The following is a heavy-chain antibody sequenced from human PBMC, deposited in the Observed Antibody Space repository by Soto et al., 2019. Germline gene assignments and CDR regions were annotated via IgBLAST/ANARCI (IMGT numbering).Heavy chain of an antibody. Sequence: ASVKVSCTASGYTFTSYGISWVRQAPGQGLEWMGWISAYNGNTNYAQKLQGRVTMTTDTSTSTAYMELRSLRSDDTAVYYCARESARPEYYYYGMDVWGQGTTVTVS. J-gene: IGHJ6*02. CDR3: ARESARPEYYYYGMDV. V-gene: IGHV1-18*01. CDR2: ISAYNGNT. CDR1: GYTFTSYG. D-gene: IGHD6-6*01.